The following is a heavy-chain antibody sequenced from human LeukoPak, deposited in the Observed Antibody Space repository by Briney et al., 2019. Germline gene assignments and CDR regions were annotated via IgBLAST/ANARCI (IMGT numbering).Heavy chain of an antibody. J-gene: IGHJ4*02. CDR3: AKVGGRYSYGLDYFDY. V-gene: IGHV3-9*01. D-gene: IGHD5-18*01. CDR2: ISWNSGSI. CDR1: GFTFDDYA. Sequence: GRSLRLPCAASGFTFDDYAMHWVRQAPGKGLEWVSGISWNSGSIGYADSVKGRFTISRDNAKNSLYLQMNSLRAEDTALYYCAKVGGRYSYGLDYFDYWGQGTLVTVSS.